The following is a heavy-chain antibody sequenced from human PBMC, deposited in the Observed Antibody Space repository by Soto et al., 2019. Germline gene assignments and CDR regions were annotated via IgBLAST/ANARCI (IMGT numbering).Heavy chain of an antibody. CDR2: IFSNDEK. D-gene: IGHD3-22*01. J-gene: IGHJ3*02. CDR1: GFSLSNARMG. Sequence: QVTLKESGPVLVKPTETLTLTCTVSGFSLSNARMGVSWIRQPPGKALEWLAHIFSNDEKSYSTSLKSRLTISKDTSKSQVVLTMTNMDPVDTATYYCARTPEYYYDSSGYYYVYAFDIWGQGTMVTVSS. V-gene: IGHV2-26*01. CDR3: ARTPEYYYDSSGYYYVYAFDI.